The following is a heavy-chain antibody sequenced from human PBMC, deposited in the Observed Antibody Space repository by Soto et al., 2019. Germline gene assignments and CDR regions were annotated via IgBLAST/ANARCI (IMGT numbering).Heavy chain of an antibody. V-gene: IGHV3-48*01. Sequence: GGSLRLSCAASGFTFSSYSMNWVRQAPGKGLEWVSYISSGSITIYYADSVKGRFTISRDNAKNSLYLQLNSLRAEDTAVYYCASPTVTPHYGMDVWGQGTTVTVSS. CDR2: ISSGSITI. CDR1: GFTFSSYS. J-gene: IGHJ6*02. CDR3: ASPTVTPHYGMDV. D-gene: IGHD4-17*01.